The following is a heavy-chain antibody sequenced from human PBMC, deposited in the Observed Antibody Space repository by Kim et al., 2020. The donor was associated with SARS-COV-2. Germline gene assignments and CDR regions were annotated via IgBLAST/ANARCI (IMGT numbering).Heavy chain of an antibody. J-gene: IGHJ4*02. V-gene: IGHV4-4*07. CDR2: IHTSGST. CDR3: ARDPITGTTRSF. D-gene: IGHD1-20*01. CDR1: GGSISNFY. Sequence: SETLSLTCTVSGGSISNFYWSWIRQPAGKGLEWIGRIHTSGSTNYNPSLKSRITMSVDTSKNQFSLKLRPVTAADTAVYYCARDPITGTTRSFWGQGTL.